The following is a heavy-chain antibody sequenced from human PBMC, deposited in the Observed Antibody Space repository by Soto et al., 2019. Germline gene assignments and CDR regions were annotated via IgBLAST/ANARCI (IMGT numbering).Heavy chain of an antibody. J-gene: IGHJ4*02. CDR2: IGTTGDT. D-gene: IGHD3-22*01. V-gene: IGHV3-13*04. CDR1: GFTFSSYD. CDR3: ARAIGPTLFDY. Sequence: GSQILSYSASGFTFSSYDMHWVRQGTGKGLEWVSAIGTTGDTYYAGSVKGRFTISRENAKNSLYLQMNSLRAGDTAIYFCARAIGPTLFDYWGQGTLVTVSS.